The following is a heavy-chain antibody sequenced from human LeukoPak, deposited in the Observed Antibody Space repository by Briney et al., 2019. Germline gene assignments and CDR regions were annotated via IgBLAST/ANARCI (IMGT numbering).Heavy chain of an antibody. CDR2: IYYNGNS. J-gene: IGHJ4*02. CDR3: ARDGGLQSHFDY. CDR1: TDSFNDYY. V-gene: IGHV4-59*01. Sequence: SETLSLRCSVFTDSFNDYYWNWVRQPPGKGVEWIGYIYYNGNSNYNPSLKSRVTISVDTSKNELSLKLTSVTAADTAIYFCARDGGLQSHFDYWGQGTLVTVSS. D-gene: IGHD5-24*01.